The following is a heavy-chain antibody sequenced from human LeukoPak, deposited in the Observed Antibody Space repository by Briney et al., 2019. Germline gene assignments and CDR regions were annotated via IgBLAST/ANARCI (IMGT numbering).Heavy chain of an antibody. CDR2: ISHSGST. CDR3: ARMDTAMVEGP. CDR1: GYSISSGYS. J-gene: IGHJ5*02. D-gene: IGHD5-18*01. Sequence: PSETLSLTCTVSGYSISSGYSWGWIRQPPGKGLAWIGSISHSGSTYYNPSLKRRATISVDTSKNQFSLQLSSVTAADTAVYYCARMDTAMVEGPWGQGTLVTVSS. V-gene: IGHV4-38-2*02.